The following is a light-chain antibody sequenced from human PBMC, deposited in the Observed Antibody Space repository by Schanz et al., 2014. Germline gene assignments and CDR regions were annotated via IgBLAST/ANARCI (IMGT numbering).Light chain of an antibody. J-gene: IGLJ3*02. CDR2: EVR. CDR3: SSFTSSLRWV. Sequence: QSALTQPPSASGSPGQSVTISCTATSDVVEGYNFVSWYQQHPGRAPKLLIYEVRQRPSGVSDRFSGSKSGNTASLTVSGLQAEDEADYYCSSFTSSLRWVFGGGTKLTVL. CDR1: SDVVEGYNF. V-gene: IGLV2-8*01.